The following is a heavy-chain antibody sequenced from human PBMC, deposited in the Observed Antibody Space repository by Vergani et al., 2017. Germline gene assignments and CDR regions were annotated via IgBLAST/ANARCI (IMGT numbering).Heavy chain of an antibody. J-gene: IGHJ6*03. V-gene: IGHV4-61*01. Sequence: QVQLQESGPGLVKPSETLSLTCTVSGGSVSSGSYYWSWIRQPPGKGLEWIGYIYYSGSTNYNPSLKSRVTISVDTSKNQFSLKLSSVTAADTAVYYCARGDNYYYYYYMDVWGKGP. D-gene: IGHD2-15*01. CDR3: ARGDNYYYYYYMDV. CDR1: GGSVSSGSYY. CDR2: IYYSGST.